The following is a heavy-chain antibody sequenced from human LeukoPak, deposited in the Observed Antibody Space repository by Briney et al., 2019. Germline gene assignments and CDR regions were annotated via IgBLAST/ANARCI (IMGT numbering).Heavy chain of an antibody. V-gene: IGHV3-7*01. CDR2: IKGDGSEK. D-gene: IGHD1-26*01. Sequence: QTGGSLRLSCAASGFTFSTYWMAWVRQAPGKGLEWVANIKGDGSEKYHGDPETGRFTISRDNAKNSLYLQMNSLRAEDTAIYYCASYRVSHGMDVWGQGTTVTVSS. CDR3: ASYRVSHGMDV. J-gene: IGHJ6*02. CDR1: GFTFSTYW.